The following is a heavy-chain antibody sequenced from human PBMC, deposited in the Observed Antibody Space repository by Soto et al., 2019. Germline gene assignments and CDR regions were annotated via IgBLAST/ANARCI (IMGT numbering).Heavy chain of an antibody. Sequence: QVQLVQSGAEVKKPGSSVKVSCKASGGTFSSYTISWVRQAPGQGLEWMGRIIPILGIANYAQKFQGRVTITADKSTSTAYMELSSLRSEDTAVYYCARDLRVEQAFGYYYYYMDVWGKGTTVTVSS. CDR2: IIPILGIA. CDR3: ARDLRVEQAFGYYYYYMDV. D-gene: IGHD3-10*01. CDR1: GGTFSSYT. J-gene: IGHJ6*03. V-gene: IGHV1-69*08.